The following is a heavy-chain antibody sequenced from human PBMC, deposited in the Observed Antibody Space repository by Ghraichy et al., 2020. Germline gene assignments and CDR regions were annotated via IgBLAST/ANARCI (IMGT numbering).Heavy chain of an antibody. CDR3: AKEGGRLGEGAFDV. V-gene: IGHV3-23*01. Sequence: GGSLRLSCAVSEFTFDGYPMTWVCQAPGKGLEWVSTLGADGRSTFYADSVKGRFTITRDKSKRTMYLQMNSLRADDTAVYYCAKEGGRLGEGAFDVWGQGTKVTVSS. CDR1: EFTFDGYP. D-gene: IGHD3-10*01. CDR2: LGADGRST. J-gene: IGHJ3*01.